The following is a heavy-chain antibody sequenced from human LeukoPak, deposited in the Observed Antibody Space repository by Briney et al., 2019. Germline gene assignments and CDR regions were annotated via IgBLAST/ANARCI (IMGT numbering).Heavy chain of an antibody. D-gene: IGHD4-23*01. V-gene: IGHV1-46*01. CDR1: GYTFTSYG. Sequence: ASVKVSCKASGYTFTSYGISWVRQAPGQGLEWMGIINPSGGSTSYAQKFQGRVTMTRDTSTSTVYMELSSLRSEDTAVYYCARDRTTVALDYWGQGTLVTVSS. CDR2: INPSGGST. J-gene: IGHJ4*02. CDR3: ARDRTTVALDY.